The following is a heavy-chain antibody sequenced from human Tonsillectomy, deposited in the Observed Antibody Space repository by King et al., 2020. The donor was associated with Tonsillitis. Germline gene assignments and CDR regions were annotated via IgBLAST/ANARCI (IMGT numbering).Heavy chain of an antibody. CDR3: ANVVGCSSTSCYYFDY. V-gene: IGHV3-30*02. J-gene: IGHJ4*02. CDR2: IRYDGSNK. D-gene: IGHD2-2*01. Sequence: QLVESGGGVVQPGGSLRLSCAASGFTFSSYGMHWVRQAPGKGLEWVAFIRYDGSNKYYADSVKGRFTISRDNSKNTLYLQMNSLRAEDTAVYYCANVVGCSSTSCYYFDYWGQGALVTVSS. CDR1: GFTFSSYG.